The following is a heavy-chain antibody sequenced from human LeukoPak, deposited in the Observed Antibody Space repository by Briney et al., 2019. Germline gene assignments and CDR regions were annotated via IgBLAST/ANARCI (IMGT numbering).Heavy chain of an antibody. CDR3: ARGVEYSSSSGLGY. Sequence: PSETLSLTCTVSGGSISSYYWSWIRQPPGKGWEWIGYIYYSGSTNYNPSLKSRVTISVDTSKNQFSLKLSYVTAADTAVYYCARGVEYSSSSGLGYWGQGTLVTVSS. J-gene: IGHJ4*02. CDR2: IYYSGST. V-gene: IGHV4-59*01. D-gene: IGHD6-6*01. CDR1: GGSISSYY.